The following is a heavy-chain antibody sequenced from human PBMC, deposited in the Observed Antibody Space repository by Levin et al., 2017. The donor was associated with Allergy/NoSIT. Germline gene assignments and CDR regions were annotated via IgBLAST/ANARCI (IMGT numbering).Heavy chain of an antibody. Sequence: ASVKVSCKASGYTFTSYGISWVRQAPGQGLEWMGWISAYNGNTNYAQKLQGRVTMTTDTSTSTAYMELRSLRSDDTAVYYCARDRYYDFWSGLGRDYYYYYGMDGWGQGTTVTVSS. CDR3: ARDRYYDFWSGLGRDYYYYYGMDG. J-gene: IGHJ6*02. CDR1: GYTFTSYG. CDR2: ISAYNGNT. D-gene: IGHD3-3*01. V-gene: IGHV1-18*01.